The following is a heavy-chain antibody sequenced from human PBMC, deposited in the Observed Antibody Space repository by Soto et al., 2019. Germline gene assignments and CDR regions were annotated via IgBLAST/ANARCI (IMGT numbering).Heavy chain of an antibody. V-gene: IGHV3-33*01. D-gene: IGHD6-13*01. CDR1: GLTFSSYG. Sequence: GGALRLSCAASGLTFSSYGMHWVGQAPGKGLEWVAVIWYDGSNKYYADSVKGRFTISRDNSKNTLYLQMNSLRAEDTAVYYCARENEGIAAAGNFYYYYYYMDVGGKGTTVTV. CDR2: IWYDGSNK. CDR3: ARENEGIAAAGNFYYYYYYMDV. J-gene: IGHJ6*03.